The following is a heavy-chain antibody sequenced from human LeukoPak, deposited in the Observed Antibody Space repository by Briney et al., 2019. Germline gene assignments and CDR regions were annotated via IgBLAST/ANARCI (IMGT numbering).Heavy chain of an antibody. J-gene: IGHJ3*02. D-gene: IGHD2-2*02. Sequence: ASVNVSCKASGYTFTGYYMHWVRQAPGHGLEWMGWINPNSGGTNYAQRFQGRVTMTRDTSISTAYMELSRLRSDDTAVYYCARERGYCSSSSCYTSDAFDIWGQGTMVTVSS. CDR2: INPNSGGT. CDR1: GYTFTGYY. V-gene: IGHV1-2*02. CDR3: ARERGYCSSSSCYTSDAFDI.